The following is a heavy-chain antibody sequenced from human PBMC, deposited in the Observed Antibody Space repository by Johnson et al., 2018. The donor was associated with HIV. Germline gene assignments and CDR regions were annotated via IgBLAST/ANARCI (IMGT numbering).Heavy chain of an antibody. J-gene: IGHJ3*02. Sequence: QVQLVESGGGVVQPGGSLRLSCAASGFTFSSYGMHWVRQAPGKGLEWVAFIRYDGSNKYYADSVKGRFTISRDNSNNTLYLQMNSRRAEDTAVYYCAKRFFGSSDAFDIWGQGTMVTVSS. CDR1: GFTFSSYG. CDR3: AKRFFGSSDAFDI. CDR2: IRYDGSNK. D-gene: IGHD1-26*01. V-gene: IGHV3-30*02.